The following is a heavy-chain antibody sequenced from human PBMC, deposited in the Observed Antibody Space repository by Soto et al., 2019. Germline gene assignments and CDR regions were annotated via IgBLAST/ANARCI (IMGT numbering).Heavy chain of an antibody. V-gene: IGHV3-23*01. CDR3: AKDSYGSGSYEGGFDY. J-gene: IGHJ4*02. D-gene: IGHD3-10*01. CDR1: GFTFSSYA. CDR2: ISGSGGST. Sequence: GGSLRLSCAASGFTFSSYAMSWVRQAPGKGLEWVSAISGSGGSTYYADSVKGRFTISRDNSKNTLYLQMNSLRAEDTAVYYCAKDSYGSGSYEGGFDYWGQGTLVTVSS.